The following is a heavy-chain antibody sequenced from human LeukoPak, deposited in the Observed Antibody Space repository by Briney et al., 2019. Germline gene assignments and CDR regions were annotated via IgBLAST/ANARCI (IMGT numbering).Heavy chain of an antibody. D-gene: IGHD3-22*01. CDR3: ARALQGYYYDSSGSPGGS. Sequence: ASVKVSCKASGYTFTGYYMHWVRQAPGQGLEWMGWTNPNSGGTNYAQKFQGRVTMTRDTSISTAYMELSRLRSDDTAVYYCARALQGYYYDSSGSPGGSWGQGTLVTVSS. CDR1: GYTFTGYY. V-gene: IGHV1-2*02. J-gene: IGHJ5*02. CDR2: TNPNSGGT.